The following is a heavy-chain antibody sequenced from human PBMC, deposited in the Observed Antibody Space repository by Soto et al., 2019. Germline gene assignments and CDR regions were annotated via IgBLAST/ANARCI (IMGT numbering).Heavy chain of an antibody. J-gene: IGHJ3*02. CDR3: AHTFPYYDSSGYYLEAFDI. D-gene: IGHD3-22*01. CDR2: IYYSGST. CDR1: GGSISSYY. V-gene: IGHV4-59*12. Sequence: SETLSLTCTVSGGSISSYYWSWIRQPPGKGLEWIGYIYYSGSTNYNPSLKSRVTISVDTSKNQFSLKLSSVTAADTATYYCAHTFPYYDSSGYYLEAFDIWGQGTMVT.